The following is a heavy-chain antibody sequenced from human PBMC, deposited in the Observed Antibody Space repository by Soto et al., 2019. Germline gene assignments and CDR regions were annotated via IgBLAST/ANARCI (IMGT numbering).Heavy chain of an antibody. CDR1: GFTFSSYS. CDR2: ISSSSSTI. CDR3: AACYSSSWIDV. D-gene: IGHD6-13*01. J-gene: IGHJ6*04. V-gene: IGHV3-48*01. Sequence: PGGSLRLSCAASGFTFSSYSMNWVRQAPGKGLEWVSYISSSSSTIYYADSVKGRFTISRDNAKNSLYLQMNSLRAEDTAVYYCAACYSSSWIDVWGKGTTVTVSS.